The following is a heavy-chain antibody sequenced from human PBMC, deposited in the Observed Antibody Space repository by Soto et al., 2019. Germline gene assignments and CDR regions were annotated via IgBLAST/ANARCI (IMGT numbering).Heavy chain of an antibody. V-gene: IGHV1-18*01. CDR3: ARRLYGDYDY. J-gene: IGHJ4*02. CDR1: GYSFTTSG. D-gene: IGHD4-17*01. CDR2: ISTYNGNT. Sequence: QAQLVQSGAEVKEPGASVKVSCKASGYSFTTSGITWVRQAPGQWLEWMGWISTYNGNTNYAQKLQDRVTLTTDTSTSTAYMELRSLRSDDTAVYYCARRLYGDYDYWGQGNLVTVSS.